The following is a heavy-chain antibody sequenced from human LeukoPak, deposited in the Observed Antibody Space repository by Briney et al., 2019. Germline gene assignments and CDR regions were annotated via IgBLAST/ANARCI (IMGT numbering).Heavy chain of an antibody. V-gene: IGHV4-59*01. CDR1: GGSISSYY. J-gene: IGHJ4*02. CDR2: IYYSGST. Sequence: SGTLSLTCTVSGGSISSYYWSWIRQPPGKGLEWIGYIYYSGSTNYNPSLKSRVTISVDTSKNQSSLKLSSVTAADTAVYYCARGTLYDSSGQTFDYWGQGTLVTVSS. CDR3: ARGTLYDSSGQTFDY. D-gene: IGHD3-22*01.